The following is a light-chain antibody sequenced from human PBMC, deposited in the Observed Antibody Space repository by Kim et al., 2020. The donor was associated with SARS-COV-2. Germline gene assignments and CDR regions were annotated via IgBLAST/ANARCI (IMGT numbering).Light chain of an antibody. CDR3: QQYGHPPRT. V-gene: IGKV3-20*01. Sequence: SPGERDTLSYRASQTVSSGYLAWYQQRPGQAPRLLIYGASNRATGIPDRFSGGGSGTDFTLTINSLKPEDSATYFCQQYGHPPRTFVQGTKVDIK. J-gene: IGKJ1*01. CDR1: QTVSSGY. CDR2: GAS.